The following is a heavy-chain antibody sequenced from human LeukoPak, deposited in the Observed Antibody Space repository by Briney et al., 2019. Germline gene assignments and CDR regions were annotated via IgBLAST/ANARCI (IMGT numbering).Heavy chain of an antibody. CDR1: GFTFSSYS. CDR2: ISGSTGST. V-gene: IGHV3-23*01. D-gene: IGHD2-2*01. CDR3: AASLPNIVVVPAAKGPFGS. Sequence: SGGSLRLSCAASGFTFSSYSMNWVRQAPGKGLEWVPAISGSTGSTYYADSVRGRFTISRDNSKNTLYLQMSSLRAEDTAVYYCAASLPNIVVVPAAKGPFGSWGQGTLVTVSS. J-gene: IGHJ5*02.